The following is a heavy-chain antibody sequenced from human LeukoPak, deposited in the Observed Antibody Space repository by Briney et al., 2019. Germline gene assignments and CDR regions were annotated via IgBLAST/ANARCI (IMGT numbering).Heavy chain of an antibody. J-gene: IGHJ4*02. Sequence: PGGSLRLSCAASGFTFSNYAMSWARQAPGKGLEWVSSITSSSYYIQYAASVKGRFTISRDNAKNSLYLQMNSLRAEDTAVYYCARMTREYQGYWGQGTLVTVSS. CDR3: ARMTREYQGY. CDR2: ITSSSYYI. V-gene: IGHV3-21*01. CDR1: GFTFSNYA. D-gene: IGHD2-2*01.